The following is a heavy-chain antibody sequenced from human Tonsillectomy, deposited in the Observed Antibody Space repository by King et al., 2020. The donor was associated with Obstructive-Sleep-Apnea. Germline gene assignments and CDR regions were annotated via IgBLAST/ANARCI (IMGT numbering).Heavy chain of an antibody. CDR2: ISAYYENT. V-gene: IGHV1-18*04. D-gene: IGHD3-9*01. Sequence: QLVQSGAEVKEPGASVKVSCKASGYTFTSYGISWVRQAPGQGLEWRGWISAYYENTDYPPELQGRVTLTTHTSTHTAYMELRSLRSDDTAVYYCARDGYYDKTGYPSTFWGQGTLVTVSS. CDR3: ARDGYYDKTGYPSTF. J-gene: IGHJ4*02. CDR1: GYTFTSYG.